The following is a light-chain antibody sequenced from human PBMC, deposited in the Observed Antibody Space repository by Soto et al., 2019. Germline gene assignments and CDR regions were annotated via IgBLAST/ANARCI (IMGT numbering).Light chain of an antibody. CDR1: ESVDFH. CDR2: DAS. V-gene: IGKV3-20*01. J-gene: IGKJ4*01. CDR3: QQFSSYPLT. Sequence: VLTQSRATLSLSPGKRPTLHCRASESVDFHLAWYQQKTGQAPRLLIYDASSRATGIPDRFSGGGSGTDFTLTISRLEPEDFAVYYCQQFSSYPLTFGGGTKVDI.